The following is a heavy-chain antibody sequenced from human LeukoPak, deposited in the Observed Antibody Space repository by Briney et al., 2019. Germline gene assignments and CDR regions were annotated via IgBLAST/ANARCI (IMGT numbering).Heavy chain of an antibody. Sequence: SQTLSLTCGISGDSVSSNNVGWNWVRQSPSRGLEWLGRTYYRSKWYNDYEVSVKSRITINPDTSKNQFSLQLNSVTPEDTAVYYCARDHKGYGSGSYYDFWGQGTLVTVSS. J-gene: IGHJ4*02. V-gene: IGHV6-1*01. D-gene: IGHD3-10*01. CDR1: GDSVSSNNVG. CDR2: TYYRSKWYN. CDR3: ARDHKGYGSGSYYDF.